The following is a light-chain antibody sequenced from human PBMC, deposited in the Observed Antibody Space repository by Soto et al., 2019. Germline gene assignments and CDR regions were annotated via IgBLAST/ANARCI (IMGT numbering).Light chain of an antibody. V-gene: IGLV2-14*03. CDR3: SSYTSSNTPGV. Sequence: QSVLTQPASVSGSLGQSITISCTGTSSDVGGYNYVSWYQHHPGKAPKLMIYDVGNRPSGVSNRFSGSKSGNTASLTISGLQAEDEADYYCSSYTSSNTPGVFGGGTKVTVL. CDR1: SSDVGGYNY. J-gene: IGLJ2*01. CDR2: DVG.